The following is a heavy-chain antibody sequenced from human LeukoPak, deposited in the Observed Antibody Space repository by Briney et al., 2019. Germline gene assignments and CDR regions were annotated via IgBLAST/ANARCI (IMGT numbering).Heavy chain of an antibody. V-gene: IGHV3-30*19. D-gene: IGHD6-19*01. CDR1: GFPFSSYG. CDR3: ARDDDTSARNWYFGL. J-gene: IGHJ2*01. Sequence: PGRSLRLSCAASGFPFSSYGMHWVRQAPGKGLEWVAAISYDGSKEYYTDSVKGRFTISRDKSKNTVDLQMNSLRIEDTAVYSCARDDDTSARNWYFGLWGRGTLVTVSS. CDR2: ISYDGSKE.